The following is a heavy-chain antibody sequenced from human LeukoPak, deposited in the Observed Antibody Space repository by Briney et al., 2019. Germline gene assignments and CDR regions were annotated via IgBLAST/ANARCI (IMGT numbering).Heavy chain of an antibody. Sequence: GRSLRLSCVTSGFTFSTHGMHWVRQAPGKGLEWVAVIWFDGSNKYYADSVKGRFTISRDNSKDTFYLQMNSLRAEDTAVYYCARVRNTYFDILTDGRYLQHWGQGTQVTVSS. CDR3: ARVRNTYFDILTDGRYLQH. V-gene: IGHV3-33*01. J-gene: IGHJ1*01. CDR1: GFTFSTHG. D-gene: IGHD3-9*01. CDR2: IWFDGSNK.